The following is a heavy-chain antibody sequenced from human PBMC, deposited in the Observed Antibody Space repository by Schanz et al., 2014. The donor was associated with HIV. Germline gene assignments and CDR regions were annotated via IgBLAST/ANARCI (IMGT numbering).Heavy chain of an antibody. CDR2: ISPYNGDR. V-gene: IGHV1-18*01. CDR3: ARGRSGYCSGGSCPYGRYYFDY. D-gene: IGHD2-15*01. J-gene: IGHJ4*02. CDR1: GYAFTSYG. Sequence: QVQLVQSGAEVKKPGSSVRVSCKTSGYAFTSYGITWVRQAPGQGLDWMGWISPYNGDRNYGRNFQTRITLTTDTSTNPAFLELRSLRSDDTAVYYCARGRSGYCSGGSCPYGRYYFDYWGQGTLVTVSS.